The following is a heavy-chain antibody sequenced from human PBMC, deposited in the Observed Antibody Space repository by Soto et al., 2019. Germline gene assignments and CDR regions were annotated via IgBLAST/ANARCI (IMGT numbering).Heavy chain of an antibody. CDR2: IYPSDSDA. D-gene: IGHD3-10*01. CDR3: ARVDGPGSDANNWFAP. Sequence: GESLKISCKGSGYTFTSYWIAWVRQMPGKGLEWMGIIYPSDSDARYSPSFQGQVTMSADESINTAYLQWSSLKSSATAMYYCARVDGPGSDANNWFAPWGQGALVTV. CDR1: GYTFTSYW. J-gene: IGHJ5*02. V-gene: IGHV5-51*01.